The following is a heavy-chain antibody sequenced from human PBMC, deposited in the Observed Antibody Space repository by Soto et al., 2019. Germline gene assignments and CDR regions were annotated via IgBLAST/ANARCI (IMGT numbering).Heavy chain of an antibody. CDR1: GFTFISYG. J-gene: IGHJ6*03. CDR2: IWYDGADK. CDR3: ARAHQNYYYYMDV. Sequence: GGSLRLSCAASGFTFISYGMHWVRQAPGKGLEWVAVIWYDGADKYYADSVKGRFTISRDNSKNTLYLQMNSLGPEDMAVYYCARAHQNYYYYMDVWGKGTTVTVSS. V-gene: IGHV3-33*01.